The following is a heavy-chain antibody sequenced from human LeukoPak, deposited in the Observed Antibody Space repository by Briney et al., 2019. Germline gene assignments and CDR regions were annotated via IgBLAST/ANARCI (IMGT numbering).Heavy chain of an antibody. V-gene: IGHV4-59*08. Sequence: SETLSLTCSVSGGSISIYYWGWIRQPPGKGLEWIATIFYSGSTYNNPSLKSRVVISVDTSKNQFSLKVTSVTAADTAVYYCVRSQLWLRDAFDIWGQGTMVTVSS. CDR3: VRSQLWLRDAFDI. CDR1: GGSISIYY. J-gene: IGHJ3*02. CDR2: IFYSGST. D-gene: IGHD5-18*01.